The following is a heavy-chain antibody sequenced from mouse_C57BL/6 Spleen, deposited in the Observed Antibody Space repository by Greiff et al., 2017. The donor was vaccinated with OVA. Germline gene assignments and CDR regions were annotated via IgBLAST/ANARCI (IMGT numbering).Heavy chain of an antibody. CDR2: IDPSDSYT. V-gene: IGHV1-50*01. CDR3: VRYGLPFAY. J-gene: IGHJ3*01. CDR1: GYTFTSYW. D-gene: IGHD1-1*01. Sequence: QVQLQQPGAELVKPGASVKLSCKASGYTFTSYWMQWVKQRPGQGLEWIGEIDPSDSYTNYHQKFKGKATLTVDTSSSTAYMQLNSLTSEDSAIYYCVRYGLPFAYWGQGTLVTVSA.